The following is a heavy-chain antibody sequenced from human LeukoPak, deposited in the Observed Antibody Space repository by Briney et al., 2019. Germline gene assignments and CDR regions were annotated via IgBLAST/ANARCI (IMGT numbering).Heavy chain of an antibody. J-gene: IGHJ4*02. CDR2: ISGSGGST. Sequence: GGSLRLSCAASGFTFSNYAMSWVRQAPGKGLEWVSVISGSGGSTYYADSVKGRFTISRDNSKNTLYLQMNSLRAEDTAVYYCAKSMWDYYDSSGYLSYYFDYWGQGTLVTVSS. V-gene: IGHV3-23*01. D-gene: IGHD3-22*01. CDR3: AKSMWDYYDSSGYLSYYFDY. CDR1: GFTFSNYA.